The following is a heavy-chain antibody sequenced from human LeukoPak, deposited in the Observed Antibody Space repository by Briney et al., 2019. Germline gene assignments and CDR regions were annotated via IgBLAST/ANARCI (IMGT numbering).Heavy chain of an antibody. Sequence: GASVKVSCKASGYTFTSYDINWVRQATGQGLEWMGWMNPNSGNTGYAQKFQGRVTITRNTSISTAYMELSSLRSEDTAVYYCATDPRFRGYMDAFDIWGQGTMVTVSS. J-gene: IGHJ3*02. CDR2: MNPNSGNT. D-gene: IGHD5-12*01. CDR1: GYTFTSYD. CDR3: ATDPRFRGYMDAFDI. V-gene: IGHV1-8*03.